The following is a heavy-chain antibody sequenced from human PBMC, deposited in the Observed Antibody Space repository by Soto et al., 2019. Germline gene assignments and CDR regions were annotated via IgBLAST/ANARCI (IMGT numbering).Heavy chain of an antibody. V-gene: IGHV4-30-4*01. Sequence: QVQLQESGPGLAKPSQTLSLTCSVSGDSVSSDYYFLSWIRQPPGTGLEWIGYIFPTGSTSYNPALKCRISLSVGTTRNQFSLSLSSATAADTAVYYCARHMFHSSVYDIIDFWGQGTLVTVSS. D-gene: IGHD3-22*01. CDR3: ARHMFHSSVYDIIDF. CDR2: IFPTGST. J-gene: IGHJ4*02. CDR1: GDSVSSDYYF.